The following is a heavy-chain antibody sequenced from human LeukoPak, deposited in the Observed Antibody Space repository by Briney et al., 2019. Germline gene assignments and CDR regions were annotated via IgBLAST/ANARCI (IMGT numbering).Heavy chain of an antibody. CDR2: IYSGGGT. Sequence: GGSLRLSCAASGFTVRNNYMSWVRQAPGKGLEWVSVIYSGGGTYYADSVKGRFTISRDNSKNTLYLQMNSLRAEDTAVYYCARDSGGSYYTDYWGQGTLVTVSS. J-gene: IGHJ4*02. V-gene: IGHV3-66*01. D-gene: IGHD1-26*01. CDR1: GFTVRNNY. CDR3: ARDSGGSYYTDY.